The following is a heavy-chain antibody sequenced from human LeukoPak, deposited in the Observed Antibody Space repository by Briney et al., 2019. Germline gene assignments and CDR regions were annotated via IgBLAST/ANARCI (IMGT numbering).Heavy chain of an antibody. CDR1: GFTFSSYW. D-gene: IGHD3-9*01. CDR2: IKSDGSST. Sequence: PGVSLRLSCAASGFTFSSYWMHWVRQAPGKGLVWVSRIKSDGSSTSYADSVKGRFTISRDNAKNTLYLQMNSLRTEDTAEYYCAKGLHYNILTGYRRDYYFDYWGQGTLVTVSS. CDR3: AKGLHYNILTGYRRDYYFDY. J-gene: IGHJ4*02. V-gene: IGHV3-74*01.